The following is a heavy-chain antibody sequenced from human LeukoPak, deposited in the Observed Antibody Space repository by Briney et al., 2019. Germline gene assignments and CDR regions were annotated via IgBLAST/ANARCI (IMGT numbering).Heavy chain of an antibody. CDR1: GYTFTGYY. CDR3: ARDSYYGSGRPYYYMDV. D-gene: IGHD3-10*01. CDR2: INPNSGGT. Sequence: ASVKVSCKASGYTFTGYYMHWARQAPGQGLEWMGWINPNSGGTNYAQKFQGRVTMTRDTSISTAYMELSRLRSDDTAVYYCARDSYYGSGRPYYYMDVWGKGTTVTVSS. V-gene: IGHV1-2*02. J-gene: IGHJ6*03.